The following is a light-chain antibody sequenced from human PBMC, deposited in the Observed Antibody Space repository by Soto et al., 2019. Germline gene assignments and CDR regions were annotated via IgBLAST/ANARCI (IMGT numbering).Light chain of an antibody. CDR2: DVS. CDR3: SSYTSSDTYV. Sequence: QSVLTQPPSVSGSPGQSVTISCTGTSSDVGNYNRVSWYRQPPGTAPKLMIYDVSDRPSGVPHRFSGSKSGNTASLTISGLQAEDEADYYCSSYTSSDTYVFGTGTKVTVL. J-gene: IGLJ1*01. CDR1: SSDVGNYNR. V-gene: IGLV2-18*02.